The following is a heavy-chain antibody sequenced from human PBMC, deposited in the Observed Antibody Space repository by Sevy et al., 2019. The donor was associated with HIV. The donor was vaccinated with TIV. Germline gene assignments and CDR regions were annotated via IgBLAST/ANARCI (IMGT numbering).Heavy chain of an antibody. V-gene: IGHV3-33*01. CDR1: GFTFSTYG. CDR2: IWFDGSNT. D-gene: IGHD4-17*01. J-gene: IGHJ4*02. Sequence: GWSLRLSCAASGFTFSTYGMHWVHQAPGKGLEWVAVIWFDGSNTYYADSVKGRFTISRDIAKNTLHLQMNSLRAEDTAVYYCARDLEFYDYGDYGPAFMPDYWGQGTLVTVSS. CDR3: ARDLEFYDYGDYGPAFMPDY.